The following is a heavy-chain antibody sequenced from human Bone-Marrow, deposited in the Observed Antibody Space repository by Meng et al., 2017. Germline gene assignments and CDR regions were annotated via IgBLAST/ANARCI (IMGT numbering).Heavy chain of an antibody. D-gene: IGHD3-16*01. J-gene: IGHJ4*02. CDR3: ARGGRNYAEPLDY. CDR1: GGTFSIYV. Sequence: SVKVSCKASGGTFSIYVVSWVRQAPGQGLEWMGGIIPLSGTADYTQRFQGRVTFTADKSTNTAYMELRSLKSDDTAVYYCARGGRNYAEPLDYWGQGTLVTVS. V-gene: IGHV1-69*06. CDR2: IIPLSGTA.